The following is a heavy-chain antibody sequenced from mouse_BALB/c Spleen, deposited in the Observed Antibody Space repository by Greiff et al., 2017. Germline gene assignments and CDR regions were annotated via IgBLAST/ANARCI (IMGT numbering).Heavy chain of an antibody. CDR1: GYTFTSYT. Sequence: QVQLKESAAELARPGASVKMSCKASGYTFTSYTMHWVKQRPGQGLEWIGYINPSSGYTEYNQKFKDKTTLTADKSSSTAYMQLSSLTSEDSAVYYCARIRDWFAYWGQGTLVTVSA. CDR3: ARIRDWFAY. D-gene: IGHD3-2*02. CDR2: INPSSGYT. J-gene: IGHJ3*01. V-gene: IGHV1-4*02.